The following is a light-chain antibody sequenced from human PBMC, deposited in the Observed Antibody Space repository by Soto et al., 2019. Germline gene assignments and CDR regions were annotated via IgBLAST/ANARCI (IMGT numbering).Light chain of an antibody. Sequence: ALTQPASVSGSPGQSITISCTGTSSDLGSYDYVSWYQQHPGKAPKLMIYDVTNRTSGVSNRFSASKSGSTASLTISGLQAEDAADYYCSSYTGSSTLVVFGGGTKLTVL. CDR1: SSDLGSYDY. CDR2: DVT. CDR3: SSYTGSSTLVV. V-gene: IGLV2-14*01. J-gene: IGLJ2*01.